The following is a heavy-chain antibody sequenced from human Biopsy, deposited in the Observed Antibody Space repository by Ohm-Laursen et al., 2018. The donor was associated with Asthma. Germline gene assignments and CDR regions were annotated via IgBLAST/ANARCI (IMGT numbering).Heavy chain of an antibody. CDR1: GVSISSTNW. V-gene: IGHV4-4*02. CDR3: ANYGDGSS. CDR2: IYHSGST. Sequence: SETLSLTCAVSGVSISSTNWWSWVRQPPGKGLEWIGEIYHSGSTNYNPSLQSRVGISVDKSKNQFSLKVRSVTAADTAVYYCANYGDGSSWGQGTLVTVSS. D-gene: IGHD4-17*01. J-gene: IGHJ4*02.